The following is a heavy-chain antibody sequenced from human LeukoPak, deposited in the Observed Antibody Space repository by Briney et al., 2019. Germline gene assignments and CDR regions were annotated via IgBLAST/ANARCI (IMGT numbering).Heavy chain of an antibody. J-gene: IGHJ4*02. V-gene: IGHV1-24*01. CDR3: ATAPGVVVAATSFDY. D-gene: IGHD2-15*01. CDR2: FDPEDGET. CDR1: GYTLTELS. Sequence: GASVKVSCKVSGYTLTELSMHWVRQAPGKGLEWMGGFDPEDGETIYAQKFQGRVTMIEDTSTDTAYMEPSSLRSEDTAVYYCATAPGVVVAATSFDYWGQGTLVTVSS.